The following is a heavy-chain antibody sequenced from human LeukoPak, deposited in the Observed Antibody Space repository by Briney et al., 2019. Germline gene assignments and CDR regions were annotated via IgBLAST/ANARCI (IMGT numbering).Heavy chain of an antibody. J-gene: IGHJ5*02. D-gene: IGHD2-2*01. CDR2: INPNSGGT. V-gene: IGHV1-2*02. CDR3: ARGCSSTSCYFPLSNWFDP. Sequence: ASVKVSCKASGYTFTGYYMHWVRQAPGQGLEWMGWINPNSGGTNYARKFQGRVTMTRDTSISTAYMELSRLRSDDTAVYYCARGCSSTSCYFPLSNWFDPWGQGTLVTVSS. CDR1: GYTFTGYY.